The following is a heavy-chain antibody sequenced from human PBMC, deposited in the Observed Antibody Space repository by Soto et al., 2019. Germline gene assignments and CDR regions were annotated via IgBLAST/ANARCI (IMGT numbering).Heavy chain of an antibody. Sequence: RXLSCAASGFTFSSYAMTWVRQAPGKGLEWVSTTSGTGGNTYYADSVKGRFNISRDNSKNTVYLQMNSLRAEDTAVYYCVKAVYLLDFDYWGQGTLVTVSS. CDR2: TSGTGGNT. CDR1: GFTFSSYA. D-gene: IGHD1-20*01. J-gene: IGHJ4*02. V-gene: IGHV3-23*01. CDR3: VKAVYLLDFDY.